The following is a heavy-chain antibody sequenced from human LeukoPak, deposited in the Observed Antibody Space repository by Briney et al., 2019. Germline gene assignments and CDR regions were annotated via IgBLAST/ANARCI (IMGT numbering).Heavy chain of an antibody. V-gene: IGHV3-30-3*01. Sequence: GGSLRLSCAASGFNFRSYAMHWVRQAQGKGREWGAVISYDGSNEDYTDSVKGRFTISRDNSKNTLYLEVNSLRAEDTAVYYCAKGPPPSQFYYYLDVWGKGTTVTVSS. J-gene: IGHJ6*03. CDR1: GFNFRSYA. CDR3: AKGPPPSQFYYYLDV. CDR2: ISYDGSNE.